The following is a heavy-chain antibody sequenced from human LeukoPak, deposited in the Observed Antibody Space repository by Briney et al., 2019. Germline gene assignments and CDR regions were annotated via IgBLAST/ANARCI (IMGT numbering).Heavy chain of an antibody. CDR3: ACHGIAPPY. CDR1: GFTFSSYW. V-gene: IGHV3-74*01. Sequence: QPGGSLRLSCAASGFTFSSYWMHWVRQAPGKGLVWVSHINNDGSSTSYADSVKGRLTISRDNAKNTLYLQMNSLRTEDTAVYYCACHGIAPPYWGQGTLVTVSS. J-gene: IGHJ4*02. CDR2: INNDGSST. D-gene: IGHD6-13*01.